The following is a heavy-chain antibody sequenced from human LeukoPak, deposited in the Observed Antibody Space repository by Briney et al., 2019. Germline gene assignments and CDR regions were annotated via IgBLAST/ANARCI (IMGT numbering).Heavy chain of an antibody. CDR2: IKPDGSEK. V-gene: IGHV3-7*03. CDR1: GFTFSDTL. D-gene: IGHD5-12*01. J-gene: IGHJ4*02. CDR3: AKKLGTLIVATTPDY. Sequence: GGSLRLSCAASGFTFSDTLMTWVRQAPGKGLEWVATIKPDGSEKYYVDSVRGRFTISRVNAENSLYLQMNSLRAEDTAVYYCAKKLGTLIVATTPDYWGQGTLVTVSS.